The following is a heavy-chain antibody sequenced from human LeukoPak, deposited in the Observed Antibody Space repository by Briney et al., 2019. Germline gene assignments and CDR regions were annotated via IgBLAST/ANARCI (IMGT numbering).Heavy chain of an antibody. J-gene: IGHJ4*02. V-gene: IGHV1-2*02. CDR2: INPNSGGT. CDR1: GYTFTGYY. D-gene: IGHD3-9*01. CDR3: ARSPDILTGENFDY. Sequence: ASVKVSCKASGYTFTGYYIHWVRQAPGQGLEWMGWINPNSGGTNYAQKFQGRVTMTRDMSISTAYMELSRLRSDDTAVYYCARSPDILTGENFDYWGQGTLVTVSS.